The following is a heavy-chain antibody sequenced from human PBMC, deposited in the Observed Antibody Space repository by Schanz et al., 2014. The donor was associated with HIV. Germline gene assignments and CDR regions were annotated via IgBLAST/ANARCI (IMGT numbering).Heavy chain of an antibody. D-gene: IGHD3-22*01. Sequence: VQLVESGGGVVQPGRSLRLSCAASGFTFYTYAMTWVRQAPGKGLEWVSTISDSGDGTYYADSMKGRVTISRDNAANSLFLQMNSLRAEDTAVYYCVHDDSDNDGFDMWGQGTMVTVSS. CDR2: ISDSGDGT. CDR1: GFTFYTYA. J-gene: IGHJ3*02. CDR3: VHDDSDNDGFDM. V-gene: IGHV3-23*04.